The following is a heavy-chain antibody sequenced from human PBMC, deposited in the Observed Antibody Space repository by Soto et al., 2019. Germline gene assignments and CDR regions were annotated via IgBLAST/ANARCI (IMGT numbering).Heavy chain of an antibody. D-gene: IGHD2-2*01. CDR1: GFTFINYA. CDR3: ARKVLGSTSRPDWWYFDL. V-gene: IGHV3-23*01. CDR2: ISGGGDRT. Sequence: GGSLSLSCVGSGFTFINYAMNWVRQTPGKGLEWVSTISGGGDRTFDADTVKGRFTISRDNSKNTVNLQMNSLRADDTAVYYCARKVLGSTSRPDWWYFDLWGRGTLVTVSS. J-gene: IGHJ2*01.